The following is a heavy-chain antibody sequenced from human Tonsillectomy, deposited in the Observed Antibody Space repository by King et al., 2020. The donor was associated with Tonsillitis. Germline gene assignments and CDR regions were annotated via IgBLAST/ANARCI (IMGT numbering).Heavy chain of an antibody. D-gene: IGHD1-20*01. Sequence: QLVQSGGGVVQPGGSLRLSCAASGFTFSSYGMHWVRQATGKGLEWVAFIRYEGRNKYYADSVKGRFYIYRDNSKNTLYLQMNSLRAEDTAVYYCAKAGGAVTVDYCGQATLVTLSS. CDR1: GFTFSSYG. CDR3: AKAGGAVTVDY. CDR2: IRYEGRNK. J-gene: IGHJ4*02. V-gene: IGHV3-30*02.